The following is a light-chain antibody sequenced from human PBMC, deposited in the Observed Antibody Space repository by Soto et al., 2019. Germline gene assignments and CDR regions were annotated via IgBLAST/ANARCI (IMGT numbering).Light chain of an antibody. V-gene: IGKV3-20*01. CDR2: GTS. CDR3: QYYVTSPPWIT. CDR1: QSVSSSS. Sequence: EIVLTQSPGTLSLSPGERATLSCRASQSVSSSSLAWYQQNPGQAPRLLIYGTSSRATGIPDRFSGSGSGTDFTLTISRLEPEDFAGYCCQYYVTSPPWITFGPGTKVDIK. J-gene: IGKJ3*01.